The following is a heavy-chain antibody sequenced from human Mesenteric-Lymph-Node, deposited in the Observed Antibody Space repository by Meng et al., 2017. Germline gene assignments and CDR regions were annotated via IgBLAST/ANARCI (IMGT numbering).Heavy chain of an antibody. Sequence: EVQLVESGGSLVKPGGSLSLSCATSGFSFSSYSMNWVRQAPGKGLEWVSSISSSSSYADSVKGRFTISRDNVKNTLYLQMNSLRAEDTAVYFCARGRVVVGAAPSDFWGQGTLVTVSS. V-gene: IGHV3-21*01. CDR2: ISSSS. D-gene: IGHD2-15*01. CDR3: ARGRVVVGAAPSDF. J-gene: IGHJ4*02. CDR1: GFSFSSYS.